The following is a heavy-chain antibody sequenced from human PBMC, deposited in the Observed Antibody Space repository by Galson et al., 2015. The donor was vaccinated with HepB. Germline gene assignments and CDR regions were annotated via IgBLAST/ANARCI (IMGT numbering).Heavy chain of an antibody. CDR2: ISSSSSYI. CDR3: AREGVWLSLIDN. CDR1: GFTFSSYS. Sequence: SLRLSCAASGFTFSSYSMNWVRQAPGKGLEWVSSISSSSSYIYYADSVKGRFTITRDNAKNSLYLQMNSLRAEDTAVYYCAREGVWLSLIDNWGQGTLVTVSS. D-gene: IGHD2/OR15-2a*01. V-gene: IGHV3-21*01. J-gene: IGHJ4*02.